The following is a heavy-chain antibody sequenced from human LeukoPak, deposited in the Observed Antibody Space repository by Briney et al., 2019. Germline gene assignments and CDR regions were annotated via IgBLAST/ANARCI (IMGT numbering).Heavy chain of an antibody. CDR3: AKDRYDILRFDAFDI. CDR2: INWNGGST. CDR1: GFTFDDYG. D-gene: IGHD3-9*01. J-gene: IGHJ3*02. V-gene: IGHV3-20*04. Sequence: GGSLRLSCAASGFTFDDYGMSWVRQAPGKGLEWVSGINWNGGSTGYADSVKGRFTISRDNAKNSLYLQMNSLRAEDTAVYYCAKDRYDILRFDAFDIWGQGTMVTVSS.